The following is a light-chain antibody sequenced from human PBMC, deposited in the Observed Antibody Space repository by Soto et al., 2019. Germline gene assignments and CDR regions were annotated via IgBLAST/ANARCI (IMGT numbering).Light chain of an antibody. J-gene: IGLJ3*02. CDR1: NTDVGGYDR. V-gene: IGLV2-14*01. CDR3: ISYIPRTPTHWV. CDR2: EVF. Sequence: QSVLTQPASVSGSPGQSITISCTGTNTDVGGYDRVSWYQHHPGKAPKMLIFEVFNRPSGISDRFSGSKSGDTASLTISGLQAEDEADYYCISYIPRTPTHWVVGGGTKLTVL.